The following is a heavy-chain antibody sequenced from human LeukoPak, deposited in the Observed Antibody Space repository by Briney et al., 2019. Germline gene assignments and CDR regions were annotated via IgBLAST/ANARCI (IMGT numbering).Heavy chain of an antibody. D-gene: IGHD3-9*01. CDR3: ARGDLDYDILTGRGWFDP. V-gene: IGHV1-69*13. Sequence: SVKVSCTASGGTFSSYAISWVRQAPGQGLEWMGGIIPIFGTANYAQKFQGRVTITADESTSTAYMELSSLRSEDTAVYYCARGDLDYDILTGRGWFDPWGQGTLVTVSS. CDR2: IIPIFGTA. CDR1: GGTFSSYA. J-gene: IGHJ5*02.